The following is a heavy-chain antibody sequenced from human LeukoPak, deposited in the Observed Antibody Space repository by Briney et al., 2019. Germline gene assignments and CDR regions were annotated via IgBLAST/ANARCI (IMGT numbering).Heavy chain of an antibody. V-gene: IGHV3-30*18. CDR1: GFSFSNYE. CDR3: AKPLTYYYDSGNFYNGPFFDY. D-gene: IGHD3-10*01. J-gene: IGHJ4*02. CDR2: ISFDGSAK. Sequence: GGSLRLSCAASGFSFSNYEMDWVRQAPGKGLEWVALISFDGSAKYYADSVKGRFTISRDNSKNTLYLQMNSLRAEDTAVYYCAKPLTYYYDSGNFYNGPFFDYWGQGTLVTASS.